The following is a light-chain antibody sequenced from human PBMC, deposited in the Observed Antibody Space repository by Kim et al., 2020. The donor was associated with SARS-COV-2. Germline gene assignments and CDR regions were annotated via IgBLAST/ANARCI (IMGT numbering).Light chain of an antibody. Sequence: SYELTQPPSVSVAPGKTARITCGGNNIGSKSVHWYQQKPGQAPVLVIYYDSDRPSGIPERFSGSNSGNTATLTISRVEAGDEADYYCQVWDSNSDHPVFG. V-gene: IGLV3-21*04. CDR3: QVWDSNSDHPV. J-gene: IGLJ3*02. CDR1: NIGSKS. CDR2: YDS.